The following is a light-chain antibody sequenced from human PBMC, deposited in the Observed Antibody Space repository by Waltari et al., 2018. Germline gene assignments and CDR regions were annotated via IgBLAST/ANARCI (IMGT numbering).Light chain of an antibody. V-gene: IGLV2-14*01. CDR3: SSYTSSSTVV. CDR2: DVR. J-gene: IGLJ2*01. CDR1: SSDGGGYNY. Sequence: QSALSQPASVSGSPGQSITISCTGTSSDGGGYNYVSWYQQHTGKAPKLLIYDVRNRPSGASQLSSGSKSGNTASPTSSGLQAEDEADYYCSSYTSSSTVVFGGGTKLTVL.